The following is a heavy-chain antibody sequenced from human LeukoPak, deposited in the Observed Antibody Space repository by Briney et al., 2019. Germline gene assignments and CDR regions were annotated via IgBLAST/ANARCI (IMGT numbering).Heavy chain of an antibody. CDR3: ARHLILVYYDKNFSFDY. Sequence: SETLSLTCNVSGVYISSSRYFWGWIRQPPGKNLEWIGSVFRDGRTYYNPSLTSQATIPVDTSKNHFSLRLTSVAAADTAVYYCARHLILVYYDKNFSFDYWGQGSLVTVSS. CDR1: GVYISSSRYF. V-gene: IGHV4-39*01. CDR2: VFRDGRT. J-gene: IGHJ4*02. D-gene: IGHD3-22*01.